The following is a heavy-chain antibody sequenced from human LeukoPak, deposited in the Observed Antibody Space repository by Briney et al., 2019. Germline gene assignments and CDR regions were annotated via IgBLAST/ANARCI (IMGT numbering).Heavy chain of an antibody. CDR1: GYTFTGYY. J-gene: IGHJ4*02. D-gene: IGHD3-22*01. CDR2: IIPIFGTA. V-gene: IGHV1-69*06. Sequence: GASVKVSCKASGYTFTGYYIYWVRQAPGQGIEWMGGIIPIFGTANYAQKFQGRVTITADKSTSTAYMELSSLRSEDTAVYYCARGALGYYDSSGYYELDYWGQGTLVTVSS. CDR3: ARGALGYYDSSGYYELDY.